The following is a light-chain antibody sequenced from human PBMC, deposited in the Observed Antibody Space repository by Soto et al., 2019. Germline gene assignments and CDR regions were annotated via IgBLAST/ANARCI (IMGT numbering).Light chain of an antibody. Sequence: QAVVTQPPSVSGAPGQRVTISCTGSSSNIGAGYDVHWYQQLPGTAPKLLIYVNNNRPSGVPDRFSGSKSGTSASLAITGLQAEDEAEYYCQSYDSSLSGYVFGTGTKLTVL. CDR1: SSNIGAGYD. V-gene: IGLV1-40*01. J-gene: IGLJ1*01. CDR2: VNN. CDR3: QSYDSSLSGYV.